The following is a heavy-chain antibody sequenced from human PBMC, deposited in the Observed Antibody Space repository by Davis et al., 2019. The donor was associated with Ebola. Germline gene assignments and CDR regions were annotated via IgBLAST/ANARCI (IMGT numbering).Heavy chain of an antibody. CDR3: ARTPLSSSIVYYYYGMDV. CDR2: VSHGGTT. D-gene: IGHD6-6*01. V-gene: IGHV4-61*08. Sequence: MPSETLSLTCTVSGGSGSSGDYYWNWIRQPPGKGLEWIGYVSHGGTTNYNSSLKSRLTISVDTSKNQFSLKLGPVTAADTAVYYCARTPLSSSIVYYYYGMDVWGKGTTVTVSS. J-gene: IGHJ6*04. CDR1: GGSGSSGDYY.